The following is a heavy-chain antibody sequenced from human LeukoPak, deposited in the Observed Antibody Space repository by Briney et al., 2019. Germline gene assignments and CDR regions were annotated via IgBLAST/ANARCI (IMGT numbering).Heavy chain of an antibody. D-gene: IGHD4-11*01. CDR3: ASTVTTRRLNFDY. J-gene: IGHJ4*02. Sequence: PSETLSLTCSVSGDSMSRYYWSWIRQPPGKGLEWIGYIYYSGSANYNPSLKSRVTISVDTSKNQFSLKLSSVTAADTAVYYCASTVTTRRLNFDYWGQGTLVTVSS. CDR2: IYYSGSA. CDR1: GDSMSRYY. V-gene: IGHV4-59*01.